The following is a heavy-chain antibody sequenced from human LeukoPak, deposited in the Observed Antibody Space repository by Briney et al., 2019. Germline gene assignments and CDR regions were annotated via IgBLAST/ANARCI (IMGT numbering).Heavy chain of an antibody. CDR2: IYYSGST. V-gene: IGHV4-59*08. J-gene: IGHJ6*02. CDR1: GGSISSYY. D-gene: IGHD3-9*01. CDR3: ARLRRGLRYFDWLPPEYYGMDV. Sequence: SETLSLTCTVSGGSISSYYWSWIRQPPGKGLEWIGYIYYSGSTNYNPSLKSRVTISVDTSKNQFSLKLSSVTAADTAVYYCARLRRGLRYFDWLPPEYYGMDVWGQGTTVTVSS.